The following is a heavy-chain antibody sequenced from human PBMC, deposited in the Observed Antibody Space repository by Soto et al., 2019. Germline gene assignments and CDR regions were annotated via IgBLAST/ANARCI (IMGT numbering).Heavy chain of an antibody. CDR1: GYSISSGYY. CDR3: ARGLYYYDSSGYSPDY. D-gene: IGHD3-22*01. Sequence: SETLSLTCAVSGYSISSGYYWGWIRQPPGKGLEWIATIYHSGTTYSNPSLKSRVTISVDTSKNQFSLKLSSVTAADTAVYYCARGLYYYDSSGYSPDYWGLGTLVTVSS. J-gene: IGHJ4*02. CDR2: IYHSGTT. V-gene: IGHV4-38-2*01.